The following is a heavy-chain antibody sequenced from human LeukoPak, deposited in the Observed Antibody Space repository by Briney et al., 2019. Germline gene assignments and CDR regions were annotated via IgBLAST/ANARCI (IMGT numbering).Heavy chain of an antibody. CDR3: AKDAAVAVLDYYYYYGMDV. CDR1: GFTFSTYA. Sequence: GGSLRLSCAASGFTFSTYAMHWVRQAPGKGLEWVAVISYDGSNKYYADSVKGRFTISRDNSKNTLHLQMNSLRAEDTAVYYCAKDAAVAVLDYYYYYGMDVWGQGTTVTVSS. D-gene: IGHD6-19*01. CDR2: ISYDGSNK. J-gene: IGHJ6*02. V-gene: IGHV3-30-3*01.